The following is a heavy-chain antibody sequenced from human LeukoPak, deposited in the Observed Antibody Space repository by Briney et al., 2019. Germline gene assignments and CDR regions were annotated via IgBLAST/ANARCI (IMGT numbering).Heavy chain of an antibody. J-gene: IGHJ6*03. CDR3: AKFGGYSGYDSGYYYYYMDV. CDR2: ISGSGGST. Sequence: PGGSLRLSCAASGFTFSSYAMSWVRQAPGKGLEWVSAISGSGGSTYYADSVKGRFTISRDNSKNTLYLQMNSLRAEDTAVYYCAKFGGYSGYDSGYYYYYMDVWGKGTTVTVSS. CDR1: GFTFSSYA. V-gene: IGHV3-23*01. D-gene: IGHD5-12*01.